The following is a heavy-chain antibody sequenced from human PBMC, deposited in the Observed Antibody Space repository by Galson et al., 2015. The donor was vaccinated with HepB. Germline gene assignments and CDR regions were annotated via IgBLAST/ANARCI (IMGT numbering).Heavy chain of an antibody. CDR3: ARGGYAFHY. D-gene: IGHD2-2*01. Sequence: SLRLSCAASGFTFSNFAMSWVRQAPGKGLEWVSSITDSGGDTSYADSVKGRFTISRDNSKNTLYPQMNGLRAEDTAVFYCARGGYAFHYGGQGTLVTVSS. CDR1: GFTFSNFA. V-gene: IGHV3-23*01. CDR2: ITDSGGDT. J-gene: IGHJ4*02.